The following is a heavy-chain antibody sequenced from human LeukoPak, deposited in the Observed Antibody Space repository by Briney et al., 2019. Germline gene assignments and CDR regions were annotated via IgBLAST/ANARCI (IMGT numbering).Heavy chain of an antibody. V-gene: IGHV1-18*01. CDR2: ISAYNSNT. Sequence: ASVKVSCKASGYTFTKYNIAWVRQAPGQGLEWVGWISAYNSNTKYAPKLQGRVTMTTDTSTSTAYMELRSLRFDDTAIYYCARDGYFDSWGQGTLVTVSS. CDR1: GYTFTKYN. J-gene: IGHJ4*02. CDR3: ARDGYFDS.